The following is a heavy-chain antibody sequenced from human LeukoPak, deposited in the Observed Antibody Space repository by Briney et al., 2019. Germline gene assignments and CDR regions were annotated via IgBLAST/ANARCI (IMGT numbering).Heavy chain of an antibody. CDR1: GFTFSGYC. CDR3: ARDPNESTYAFDI. D-gene: IGHD1-1*01. J-gene: IGHJ3*02. V-gene: IGHV3-33*01. Sequence: GGSLRLSCAASGFTFSGYCMHWVRQAPCKGLEWVVLIWNDGSNENYVDSVKGRFTISRDNSKNTLYLQMNSLRAEDTAVYYCARDPNESTYAFDIWGRGTMVTVSS. CDR2: IWNDGSNE.